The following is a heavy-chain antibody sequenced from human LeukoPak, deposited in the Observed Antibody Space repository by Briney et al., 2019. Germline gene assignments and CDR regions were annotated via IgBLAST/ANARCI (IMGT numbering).Heavy chain of an antibody. D-gene: IGHD3-16*01. CDR2: INADGCEA. J-gene: IGHJ4*02. CDR1: GFSFSRFW. Sequence: PGGSLRLSCVASGFSFSRFWMSWPPQAPGGGLEGVANINADGCEANFGDSVKGRFTISRDNTQRSVYLQMNSLRADDTAVYFCSNRGHLDNWGQGTLVTVSS. V-gene: IGHV3-7*01. CDR3: SNRGHLDN.